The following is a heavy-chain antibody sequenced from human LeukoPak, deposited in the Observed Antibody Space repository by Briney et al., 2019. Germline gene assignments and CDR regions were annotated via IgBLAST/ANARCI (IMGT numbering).Heavy chain of an antibody. CDR1: GFIFSTYS. V-gene: IGHV3-21*01. Sequence: PGGSLRLSCAASGFIFSTYSMSWVRQAPGKGLEWVSSISSSSTYIHYADSVKGRFTISRDNAQNSLYLQMNSLRVEDTAVYYCLGAFDFWGQGTMVTVSS. J-gene: IGHJ3*01. CDR2: ISSSSTYI. CDR3: LGAFDF.